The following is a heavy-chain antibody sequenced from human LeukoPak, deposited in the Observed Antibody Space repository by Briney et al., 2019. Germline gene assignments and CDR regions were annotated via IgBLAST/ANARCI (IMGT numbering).Heavy chain of an antibody. D-gene: IGHD2/OR15-2a*01. J-gene: IGHJ3*02. CDR2: IYYSGST. V-gene: IGHV4-39*02. CDR1: GGSISSSSYY. CDR3: ARDSKIGAFDI. Sequence: SETLSLTCTVSGGSISSSSYYWGWIRQPPGKGLEWIGSIYYSGSTYYNPSLKSRVTISVDTSKNQFSLKLSSVTAADTTVYYCARDSKIGAFDIWGQGTMVTVSS.